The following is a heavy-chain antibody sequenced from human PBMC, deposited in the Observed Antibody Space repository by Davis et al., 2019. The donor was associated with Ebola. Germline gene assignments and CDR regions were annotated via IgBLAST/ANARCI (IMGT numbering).Heavy chain of an antibody. D-gene: IGHD3-3*01. J-gene: IGHJ4*01. CDR1: GVSIHSYY. Sequence: PSETLSLTCVLSGVSIHSYYWSWVRQSPGKGLEWIGYIYFGGSASYSPSLENRATISIDTSKNQVSLKMTSVTPADTAVYYCANDDYWGQGTLVTVSS. V-gene: IGHV4-59*01. CDR2: IYFGGSA. CDR3: ANDDY.